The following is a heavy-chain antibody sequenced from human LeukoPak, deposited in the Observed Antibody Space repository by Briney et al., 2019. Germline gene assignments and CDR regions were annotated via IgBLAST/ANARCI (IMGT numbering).Heavy chain of an antibody. CDR2: INHSGST. CDR3: ARCANWNDVYNWFDP. CDR1: GGSFSGYY. D-gene: IGHD1-20*01. J-gene: IGHJ5*02. Sequence: SETLSLTCAVYGGSFSGYYWSWIRQPPGKGLEWIGEINHSGSTNYNPSLKSRVTISVDTSKNQFSLKLSSVTAADTAVYYCARCANWNDVYNWFDPWGQGTLVTVSS. V-gene: IGHV4-34*01.